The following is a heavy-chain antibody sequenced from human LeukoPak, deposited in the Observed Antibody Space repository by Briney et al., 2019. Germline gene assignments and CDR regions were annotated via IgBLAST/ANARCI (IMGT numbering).Heavy chain of an antibody. D-gene: IGHD2-15*01. CDR3: AREGYCSGGSCYPNWFGP. Sequence: ASVKVSCKASGYTFTGYYMHWVRQAPGQGLEWMGWINPNSGGTDYAQKFQGRVTMTRDTSISTAYMELSRLRSDDTAVYYRAREGYCSGGSCYPNWFGPWGQGTLVTVSS. CDR2: INPNSGGT. J-gene: IGHJ5*02. V-gene: IGHV1-2*02. CDR1: GYTFTGYY.